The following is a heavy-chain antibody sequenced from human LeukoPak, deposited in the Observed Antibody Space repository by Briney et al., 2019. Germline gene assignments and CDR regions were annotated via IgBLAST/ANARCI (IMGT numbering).Heavy chain of an antibody. Sequence: GGSLRLSCTASGFTFDDYGMSWVRQAPGKGLEWVSGTNWNGDSIGYADSVKGRFTISRDNANNSLYLQMDSLRAEDTALYHCARGRGDANGHNWFDPWGQGPWSPSPQ. CDR1: GFTFDDYG. V-gene: IGHV3-20*01. CDR3: ARGRGDANGHNWFDP. D-gene: IGHD3-10*01. CDR2: TNWNGDSI. J-gene: IGHJ5*02.